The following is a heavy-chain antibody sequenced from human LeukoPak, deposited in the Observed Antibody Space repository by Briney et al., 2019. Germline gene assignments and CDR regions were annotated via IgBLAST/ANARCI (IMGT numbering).Heavy chain of an antibody. CDR3: ARGKKYYYGSGSYNHFDY. Sequence: PSETLSLTCAVYGGSFSGYYWSWIRQPPGKGLEWIGEINHSGSPNYNPSLKSRVTISVDTSKNQFSLKLSSVTAADTAVYYCARGKKYYYGSGSYNHFDYWGQGTLVTVSS. CDR1: GGSFSGYY. V-gene: IGHV4-34*01. J-gene: IGHJ4*02. CDR2: INHSGSP. D-gene: IGHD3-10*01.